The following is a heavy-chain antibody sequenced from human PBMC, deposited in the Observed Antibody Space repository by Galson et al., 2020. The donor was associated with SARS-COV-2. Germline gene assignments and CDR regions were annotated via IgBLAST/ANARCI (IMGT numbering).Heavy chain of an antibody. Sequence: ASAKVSCKASGYTFIRYGISWVRQAPGQGLEWMGWISGYNGNTNYAQKFQGRVTMTTDTSTNTAYMELKSLRSDDTAVYYCAREGFDSGNNFPDYYYGMDVWGQGPTVAVSS. J-gene: IGHJ6*02. CDR3: AREGFDSGNNFPDYYYGMDV. CDR2: ISGYNGNT. V-gene: IGHV1-18*01. D-gene: IGHD5-12*01. CDR1: GYTFIRYG.